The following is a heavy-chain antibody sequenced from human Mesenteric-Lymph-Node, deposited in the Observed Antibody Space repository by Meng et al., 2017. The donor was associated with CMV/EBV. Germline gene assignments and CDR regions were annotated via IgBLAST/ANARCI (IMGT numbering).Heavy chain of an antibody. Sequence: FTSYAIHWVRQAPGQGLEWMGWINTNTGNPTYAQGFTGRFVFSLDTSVSTAYPQISSLKAEDTAVYYCARERDKYYDILTGYYQFDYWGQGNLVTVSS. CDR1: FTSYA. J-gene: IGHJ4*02. D-gene: IGHD3-9*01. V-gene: IGHV7-4-1*02. CDR3: ARERDKYYDILTGYYQFDY. CDR2: INTNTGNP.